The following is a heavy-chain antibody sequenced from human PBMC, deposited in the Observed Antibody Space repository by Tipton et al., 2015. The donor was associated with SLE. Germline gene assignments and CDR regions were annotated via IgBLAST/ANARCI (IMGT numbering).Heavy chain of an antibody. J-gene: IGHJ3*02. V-gene: IGHV4-4*08. CDR2: ISTSGST. CDR3: ARWNWSGYHGSFDI. D-gene: IGHD3-3*01. CDR1: GGSISSHY. Sequence: TLSLTCTVSGGSISSHYWSWIRQPPGKGLEWIGHISTSGSTNYNPSLRSRLTISLDTSRNQFLLNLNSVTAADTAVYYCARWNWSGYHGSFDIWGQGTIVTVSS.